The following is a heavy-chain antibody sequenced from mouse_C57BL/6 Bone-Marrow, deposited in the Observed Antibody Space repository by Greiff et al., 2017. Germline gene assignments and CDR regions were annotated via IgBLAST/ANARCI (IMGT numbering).Heavy chain of an antibody. CDR2: ISSGGSYT. V-gene: IGHV5-6*02. CDR1: GFTFSSYG. J-gene: IGHJ3*01. Sequence: EVKLVESGGDLVKPGGSLKLSCAASGFTFSSYGMSWVRQTPDKRLEWVATISSGGSYTYYPDSVKGRFTISRDNAKNTLYLQMSSLKSEDTAMYYCARRFLAYWGQGTLVTVSA. CDR3: ARRFLAY.